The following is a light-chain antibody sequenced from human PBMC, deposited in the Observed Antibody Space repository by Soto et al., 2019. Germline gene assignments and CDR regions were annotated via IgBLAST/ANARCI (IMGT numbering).Light chain of an antibody. Sequence: DIVMTQSPLSLAVTPGESASISCRSSQSLPKRSGQNCLDWYLQRPGQSPQLLIHMGSVRASGVPDRFSGSGSGTYFTLTISRVEAEDVGVYYCMQALESPPTFGGGTKMEIK. CDR3: MQALESPPT. J-gene: IGKJ4*01. CDR1: QSLPKRSGQNC. V-gene: IGKV2-28*01. CDR2: MGS.